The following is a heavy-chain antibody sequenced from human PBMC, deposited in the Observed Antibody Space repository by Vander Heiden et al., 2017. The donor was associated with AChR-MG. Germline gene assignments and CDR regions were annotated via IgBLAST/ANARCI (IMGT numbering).Heavy chain of an antibody. CDR3: ARGGGYYYDSSGYYIYDY. CDR2: INHSGST. Sequence: QVQLQQWGAGLLKPSETLSLTCAAYGGSFSGYYRSWLRQPPGKGLEWIGEINHSGSTNYNPSLKSRVTISVDTSKNQFSLKLSSVTAADTAVYYCARGGGYYYDSSGYYIYDYWCQGTLVTVSS. J-gene: IGHJ4*02. D-gene: IGHD3-22*01. CDR1: GGSFSGYY. V-gene: IGHV4-34*01.